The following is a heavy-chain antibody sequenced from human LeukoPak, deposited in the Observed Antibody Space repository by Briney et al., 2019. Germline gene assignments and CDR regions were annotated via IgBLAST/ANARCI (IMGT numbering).Heavy chain of an antibody. Sequence: SETLSLTCTVSGGSIRGSSYYWGWIRQPPGKGLEWIGSIYYSGSTYYNASLKSRGTISVDTSKNQFSLKLNSVTAADTAVYFCARQVVAVAGTGYFDYWGQGTLVTVSS. CDR3: ARQVVAVAGTGYFDY. D-gene: IGHD6-19*01. CDR2: IYYSGST. V-gene: IGHV4-39*01. J-gene: IGHJ4*02. CDR1: GGSIRGSSYY.